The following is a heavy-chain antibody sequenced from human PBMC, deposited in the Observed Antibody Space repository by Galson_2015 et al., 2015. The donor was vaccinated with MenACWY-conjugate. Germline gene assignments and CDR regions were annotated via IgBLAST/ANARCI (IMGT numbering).Heavy chain of an antibody. CDR1: GFTFSSYG. V-gene: IGHV3-30*03. CDR2: ISYDGSNK. Sequence: SLRLSCAASGFTFSSYGMHWVRQAPGKGLEWVAVISYDGSNKYYADSVKGRLTISRDNSKNTLYLQMNSLRAEDTAVYYCARVRSEQWLDEGANYGMDVWGQGTTVTVSS. D-gene: IGHD6-19*01. CDR3: ARVRSEQWLDEGANYGMDV. J-gene: IGHJ6*02.